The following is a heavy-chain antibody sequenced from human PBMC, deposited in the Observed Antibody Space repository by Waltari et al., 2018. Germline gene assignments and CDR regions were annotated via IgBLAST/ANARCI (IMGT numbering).Heavy chain of an antibody. V-gene: IGHV1-69*02. Sequence: QVQLVQSGAEVKKPGSSVKVSCKASGGTFSSYTISWVRQAPGQGLEWMGRSFPILGIANYAQKFQGRVTITADKSTSTAYMELSSLRSEDTAVYYCARGGSGSYPSDYWGQGTLVTVSS. J-gene: IGHJ4*02. CDR3: ARGGSGSYPSDY. CDR2: SFPILGIA. D-gene: IGHD1-26*01. CDR1: GGTFSSYT.